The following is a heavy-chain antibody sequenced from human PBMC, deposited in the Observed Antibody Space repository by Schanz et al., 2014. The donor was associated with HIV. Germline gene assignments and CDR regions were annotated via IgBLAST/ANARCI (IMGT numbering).Heavy chain of an antibody. CDR2: IWYDGTNK. D-gene: IGHD3-10*01. V-gene: IGHV3-33*06. J-gene: IGHJ5*01. CDR3: AKDLRANYYGPQVDWFDS. CDR1: GFTFNYYG. Sequence: QVQLVESGGGVVQPGRSLRLSCAASGFTFNYYGMHWVRQAPGKGLEWVGVIWYDGTNKYYADSVKGRFTISRDNSKNTVDLQMNRLRAEDTAVYYCAKDLRANYYGPQVDWFDSWGQGTRVTVTS.